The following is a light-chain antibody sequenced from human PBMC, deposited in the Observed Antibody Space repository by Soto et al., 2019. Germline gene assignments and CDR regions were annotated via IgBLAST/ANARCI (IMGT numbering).Light chain of an antibody. Sequence: EIVLTQSPGTLSLSPGERATLSCRASQSVNRRYLAWYQQKVGQPPRLFIYGASSRASGIPDRFSGSGSGTHFTLTISRLEPEDFAVYYCQQYGSSPYTFGQGTKLEIK. CDR2: GAS. J-gene: IGKJ2*01. V-gene: IGKV3-20*01. CDR1: QSVNRRY. CDR3: QQYGSSPYT.